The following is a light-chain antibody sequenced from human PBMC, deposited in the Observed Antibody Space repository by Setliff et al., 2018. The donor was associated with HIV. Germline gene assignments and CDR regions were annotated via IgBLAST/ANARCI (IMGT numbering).Light chain of an antibody. CDR2: SDN. CDR3: AAWDDSLSGPV. V-gene: IGLV1-47*01. J-gene: IGLJ2*01. Sequence: QSVLTQPPSASGTPGQRVTISCSGSTFNIGSNSVYWYQHFPGAAPRLLIHSDNQRPSGVPDRFSGSKSGTSASLTINGLRSEDESDYHCAAWDDSLSGPVFGGGTKGTV. CDR1: TFNIGSNS.